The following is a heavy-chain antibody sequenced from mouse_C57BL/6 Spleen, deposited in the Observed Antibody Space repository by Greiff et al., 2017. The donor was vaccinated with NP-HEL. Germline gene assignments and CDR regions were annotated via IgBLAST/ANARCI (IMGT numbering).Heavy chain of an antibody. CDR2: IWSGGST. CDR1: GFSLTSYG. Sequence: VKVVESGPGLVQPSQSLSITCTVSGFSLTSYGVHWVRQSPGKGLEWLGVIWSGGSTDYNAAFISRLSISKDNSKSQVFFKMNSLQADDTAIYYCASYGYDWYFDVWGTGTTVTVSS. V-gene: IGHV2-2*01. D-gene: IGHD2-2*01. J-gene: IGHJ1*03. CDR3: ASYGYDWYFDV.